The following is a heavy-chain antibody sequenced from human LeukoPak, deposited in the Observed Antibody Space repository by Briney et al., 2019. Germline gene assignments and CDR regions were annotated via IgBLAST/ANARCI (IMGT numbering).Heavy chain of an antibody. CDR3: ARDPTAMAYDDY. J-gene: IGHJ4*02. D-gene: IGHD5-18*01. CDR2: IIPILGIA. CDR1: GGTFSSYA. V-gene: IGHV1-69*04. Sequence: SVKVSCKASGGTFSSYAISWVRQAPGQGLEWMGRIIPILGIANYAQKFQGRVTITADKSTSTAYMELSSLRSEDTAVYYCARDPTAMAYDDYWGQGTLVTVSS.